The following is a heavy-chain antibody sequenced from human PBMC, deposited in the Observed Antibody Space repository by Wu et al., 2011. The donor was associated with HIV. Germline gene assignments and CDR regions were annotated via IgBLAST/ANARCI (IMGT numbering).Heavy chain of an antibody. CDR3: ARGSGLGSYFDY. V-gene: IGHV1-2*02. Sequence: QVQLVQSGAEVKKPGASVKVSCKASGYTFTGYYIHWVRQAPGQGLEWMGWINPNSGGTNYEQKFQDRVTMTTDTSITTAYMELRGLISDDAAVYYCARGSGLGSYFDYWGQGTLLPVSS. D-gene: IGHD3-10*01. CDR1: GYTFTGYY. J-gene: IGHJ4*02. CDR2: INPNSGGT.